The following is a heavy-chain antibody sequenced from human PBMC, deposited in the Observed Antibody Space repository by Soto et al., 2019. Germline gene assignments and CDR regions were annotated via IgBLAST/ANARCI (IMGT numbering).Heavy chain of an antibody. V-gene: IGHV3-11*01. D-gene: IGHD7-27*01. CDR3: ARDPTGGYYFDS. J-gene: IGHJ4*02. CDR1: GFTFSDYY. Sequence: PXXSLRLSFAASGFTFSDYYMRWILQAPGKGLEWVSYISSSGGTIYYADSVKGRFTITRDNAKNSLNLQMNRMRAEDTAVYYCARDPTGGYYFDSWGQGTLVTVSS. CDR2: ISSSGGTI.